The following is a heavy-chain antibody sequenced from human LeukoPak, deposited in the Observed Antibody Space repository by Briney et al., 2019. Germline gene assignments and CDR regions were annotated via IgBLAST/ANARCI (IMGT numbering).Heavy chain of an antibody. D-gene: IGHD3-3*01. CDR2: IRYDGSNK. Sequence: PGGSLRLSCAASGFTFSSYGMHWVRQAPGKGLEWVAFIRYDGSNKDYEDSVKGRFTISRANSKNPLYLQMNSLRAEDTAVYYCAKDDGIFGVVIPINAFDIWGQGTMVTVSS. CDR1: GFTFSSYG. V-gene: IGHV3-30*02. CDR3: AKDDGIFGVVIPINAFDI. J-gene: IGHJ3*02.